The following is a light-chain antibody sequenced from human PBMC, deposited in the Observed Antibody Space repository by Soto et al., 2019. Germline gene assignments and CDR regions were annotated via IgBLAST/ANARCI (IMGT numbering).Light chain of an antibody. CDR2: AAS. V-gene: IGKV1-39*01. CDR3: QQSYSTPQT. Sequence: IQMTQSPSSLSASLVYRVTITFRAMQSMRSYLNWYKQKPGKAPKLLIYAASSLQSGVPSRFSGSGSGTDFTLTISSLQPEDFATYYCQQSYSTPQTFGQGTKVDIK. J-gene: IGKJ1*01. CDR1: QSMRSY.